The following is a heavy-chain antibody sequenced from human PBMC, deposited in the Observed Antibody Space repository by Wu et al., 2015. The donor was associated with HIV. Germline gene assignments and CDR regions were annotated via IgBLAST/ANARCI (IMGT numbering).Heavy chain of an antibody. CDR2: IIPIFGTA. Sequence: QVQLVQSGAEVKKPGSSVKVSCKASGGTFSSYAISWVRQAPGQGLEWMGRIIPIFGTANYAQKFQGRVTITTDESTSTAYMELSSLRSEDTAVYYCARAHLGGILGYYFDYWGQGTLVTVSS. V-gene: IGHV1-69*05. CDR3: ARAHLGGILGYYFDY. D-gene: IGHD3-3*02. CDR1: GGTFSSYA. J-gene: IGHJ4*02.